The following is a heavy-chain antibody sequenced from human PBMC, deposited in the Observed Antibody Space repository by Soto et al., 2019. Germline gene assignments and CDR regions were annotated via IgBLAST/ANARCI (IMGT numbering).Heavy chain of an antibody. Sequence: EVQLVESGGGLVQPGGSLRLSCAASGFTFSTYWMHWVRQAPGKGLGWVSRINSDGSSTNYADSVKGRFAILRDNAKNTLYLQMNSLRAEDTAVYYCARDNWNSNWGQGTLVTVSS. V-gene: IGHV3-74*01. D-gene: IGHD1-20*01. CDR3: ARDNWNSN. CDR2: INSDGSST. CDR1: GFTFSTYW. J-gene: IGHJ4*02.